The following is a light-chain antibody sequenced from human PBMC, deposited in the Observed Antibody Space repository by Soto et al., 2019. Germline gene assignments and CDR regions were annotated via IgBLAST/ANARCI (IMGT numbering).Light chain of an antibody. J-gene: IGKJ1*01. CDR3: QQYGSSFTWT. Sequence: EIVLTQSPATLSLSPGERATLSCRASQSVSSSYLAWYQQRPGQAPRLLIYGASSMATGIPDRFSGSGSGTDLTLTISRLEPEDFAVYYCQQYGSSFTWTFGQGTKVDIK. V-gene: IGKV3-20*01. CDR2: GAS. CDR1: QSVSSSY.